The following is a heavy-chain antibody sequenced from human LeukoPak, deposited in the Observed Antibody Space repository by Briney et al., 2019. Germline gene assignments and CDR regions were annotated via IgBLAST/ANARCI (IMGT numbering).Heavy chain of an antibody. V-gene: IGHV1-2*02. Sequence: ASVKVSCKASGYTFTGYYMHWVRQAPGQGLEWMGWINPNSGGTNYAQKFQGRVTMTRDTSISTAYMELSRLRSDDTAVYYCARELGEYYYDSSGIDYWGQGTLVTDSS. CDR1: GYTFTGYY. D-gene: IGHD3-22*01. CDR3: ARELGEYYYDSSGIDY. CDR2: INPNSGGT. J-gene: IGHJ4*02.